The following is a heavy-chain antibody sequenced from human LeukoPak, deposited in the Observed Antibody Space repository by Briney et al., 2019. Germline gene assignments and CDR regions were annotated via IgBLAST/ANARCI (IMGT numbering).Heavy chain of an antibody. Sequence: SQTLSLTCAISGYSVSSDSAAWNWIRQSPSRGLEWLGRTYYRSQWYYDYAVSVKSRITINPETSKNQFSLQLNSVPPEDTAVYYCARGPSLVGYYYIDVWDKGTTVTVSS. D-gene: IGHD1-26*01. CDR2: TYYRSQWYY. CDR3: ARGPSLVGYYYIDV. J-gene: IGHJ6*03. V-gene: IGHV6-1*01. CDR1: GYSVSSDSAA.